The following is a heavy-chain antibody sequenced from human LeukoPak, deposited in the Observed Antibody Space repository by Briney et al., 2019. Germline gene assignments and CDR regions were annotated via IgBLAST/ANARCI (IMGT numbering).Heavy chain of an antibody. CDR2: ISSSSSYI. CDR3: ARVSSYDFWSGYPAARYYYYYMDV. CDR1: GFTFSSYS. Sequence: GGSLRLSCAASGFTFSSYSMNWVRQAPGEGLEWVSSISSSSSYIYYADSVKGRFTISRDNAKNSLYLQMNSLRAEDTAVYYCARVSSYDFWSGYPAARYYYYYMDVWGKGTTVTVSS. J-gene: IGHJ6*03. V-gene: IGHV3-21*01. D-gene: IGHD3-3*01.